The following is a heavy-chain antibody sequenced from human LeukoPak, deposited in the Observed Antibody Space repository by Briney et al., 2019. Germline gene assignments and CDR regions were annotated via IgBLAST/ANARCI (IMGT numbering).Heavy chain of an antibody. Sequence: GGSLRLSCAASGFTFDDYAMHWVRQAPGKGLGWVSGISWNSGSIGYADSVKGRFTISRDNAKNSLYLQMNSLRAEDTALYYCAKDISGSYLGNFDYWGQGTLVTVSS. CDR2: ISWNSGSI. J-gene: IGHJ4*02. CDR1: GFTFDDYA. V-gene: IGHV3-9*01. CDR3: AKDISGSYLGNFDY. D-gene: IGHD1-26*01.